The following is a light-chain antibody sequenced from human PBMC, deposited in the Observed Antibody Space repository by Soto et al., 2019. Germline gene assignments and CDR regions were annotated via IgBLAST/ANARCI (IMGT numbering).Light chain of an antibody. CDR1: QSVSSSY. J-gene: IGKJ3*01. V-gene: IGKV3-20*01. CDR2: AAS. CDR3: QVYGSPFT. Sequence: EIVLTQSPGTLSLSPGERATLSCRASQSVSSSYLAWYQHKPGQAPRLLIYAASSRATGIPDRFSGSGSGTDFTLTITRLEPDDFAFYYCQVYGSPFTLGPGPKLDI.